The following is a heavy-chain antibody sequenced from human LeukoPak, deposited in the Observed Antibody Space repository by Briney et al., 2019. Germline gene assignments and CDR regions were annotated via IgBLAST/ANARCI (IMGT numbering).Heavy chain of an antibody. CDR1: GDIFTHYA. J-gene: IGHJ4*02. V-gene: IGHV1-69*06. CDR2: IIPTVGAT. D-gene: IGHD1-1*01. CDR3: AKMGGTTPPQ. Sequence: SVKVSCKASGDIFTHYAINWVRQAPGQGLEYMGGIIPTVGATKFAQKFQGTVTITADKSSNTVYMELSSLRPEDTAVDYCAKMGGTTPPQWGQGTLVTVSS.